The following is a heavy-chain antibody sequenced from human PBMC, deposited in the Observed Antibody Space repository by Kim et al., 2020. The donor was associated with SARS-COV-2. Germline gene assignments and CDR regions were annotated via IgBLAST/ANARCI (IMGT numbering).Heavy chain of an antibody. CDR1: GFTFSSYA. CDR2: ISYDGSNK. V-gene: IGHV3-30*03. D-gene: IGHD3-22*01. CDR3: ARDRDYDSNGPTYFDS. Sequence: GGSLRLSCAASGFTFSSYAMHWVRQAPGKGLEWVAVISYDGSNKYYADSVKGRFTISRDNFKSTLRLQMNSLRGEDAAVYYCARDRDYDSNGPTYFDSWG. J-gene: IGHJ4*01.